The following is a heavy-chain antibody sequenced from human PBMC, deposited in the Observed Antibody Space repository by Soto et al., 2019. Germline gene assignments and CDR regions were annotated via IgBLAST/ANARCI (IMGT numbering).Heavy chain of an antibody. CDR1: GDSVSRGDYY. V-gene: IGHV4-61*08. Sequence: SETLSLTCSVSGDSVSRGDYYWSWIREPPGKGLEWIGHVYFSGSTNYIPSLKSRLTRSVDTAKNQFSLKLNSVTVADTAVYYCARIPVDTYMIYWSDPWGQATQVTVSS. J-gene: IGHJ5*02. CDR3: ARIPVDTYMIYWSDP. D-gene: IGHD3-16*01. CDR2: VYFSGST.